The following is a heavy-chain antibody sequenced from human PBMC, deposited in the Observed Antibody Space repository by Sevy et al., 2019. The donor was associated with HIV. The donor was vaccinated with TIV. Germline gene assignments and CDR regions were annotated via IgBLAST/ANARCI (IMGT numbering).Heavy chain of an antibody. CDR1: GFTFSSYA. Sequence: GGSLRLSCAASGFTFSSYAMHWVHQAPGKGLEWVAVISYDGSNKYYADSVKGRFTISRDNSKNTLYLQMNSLRAEDTAVYYCARDTVRPLFKITMIVVVISNNFDYWGQGTLVTVSS. CDR2: ISYDGSNK. J-gene: IGHJ4*02. D-gene: IGHD3-22*01. CDR3: ARDTVRPLFKITMIVVVISNNFDY. V-gene: IGHV3-30*04.